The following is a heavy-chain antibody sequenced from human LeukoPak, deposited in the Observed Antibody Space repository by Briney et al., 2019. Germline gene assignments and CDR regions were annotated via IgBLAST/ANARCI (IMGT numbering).Heavy chain of an antibody. J-gene: IGHJ4*02. V-gene: IGHV3-21*01. CDR1: GFTFSSYS. D-gene: IGHD4-17*01. CDR2: ISSSSSYI. Sequence: GGSLRLSCAASGFTFSSYSMNWVRQAPGKGLEWVSSISSSSSYIYYADSVKGRLTISRDNAKNSLYLQMNSLRAEDTAVYYCARDSGGDYGFSIDYWGQGTLVTVSS. CDR3: ARDSGGDYGFSIDY.